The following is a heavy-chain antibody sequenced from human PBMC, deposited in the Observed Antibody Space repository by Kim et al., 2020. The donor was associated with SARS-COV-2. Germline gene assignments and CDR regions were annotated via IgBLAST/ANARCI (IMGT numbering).Heavy chain of an antibody. D-gene: IGHD2-2*01. CDR3: VRDSYASKWIDF. V-gene: IGHV4-31*03. CDR1: GGSIKGGSFF. J-gene: IGHJ4*02. CDR2: INYSGTT. Sequence: SETLSLTCTVSGGSIKGGSFFWSWIRHHPGKGPEWIGYINYSGTTYYHPSLQSRVTIPVDTSKNQFSLKMRSVTAADTAVYYCVRDSYASKWIDFWGQGTLVTVSS.